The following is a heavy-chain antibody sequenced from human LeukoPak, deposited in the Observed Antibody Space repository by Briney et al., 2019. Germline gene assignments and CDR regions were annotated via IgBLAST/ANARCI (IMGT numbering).Heavy chain of an antibody. Sequence: ASVKVSCKASGYTFTSYGISWVRQAPGQGLEWMGWISAYNGNTNYAQKLQGRVTMTTDTPTSTAYMELRSLRSDDTAVYYCARDLGLVVPAAISDYWGQGTLVTVSS. J-gene: IGHJ4*02. CDR2: ISAYNGNT. CDR3: ARDLGLVVPAAISDY. D-gene: IGHD2-2*01. V-gene: IGHV1-18*04. CDR1: GYTFTSYG.